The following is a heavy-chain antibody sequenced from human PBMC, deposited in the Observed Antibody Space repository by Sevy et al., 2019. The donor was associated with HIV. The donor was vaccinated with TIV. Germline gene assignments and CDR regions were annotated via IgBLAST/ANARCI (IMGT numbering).Heavy chain of an antibody. CDR1: GFTFSAYA. CDR2: IPYDGSNK. V-gene: IGHV3-30-3*01. Sequence: GGSLRLSCAASGFTFSAYAMHWVRQAPGKGLEWVVVIPYDGSNKYYADSVKGRFTISRDNSKNTLYLQMNSLRADDTAVFFCARDVGWLQGGYYFDYWGQGTLVTVSS. CDR3: ARDVGWLQGGYYFDY. D-gene: IGHD5-12*01. J-gene: IGHJ4*02.